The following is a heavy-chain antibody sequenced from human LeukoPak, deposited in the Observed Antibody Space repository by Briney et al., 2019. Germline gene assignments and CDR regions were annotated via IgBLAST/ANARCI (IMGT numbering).Heavy chain of an antibody. CDR2: ISYDGSNK. V-gene: IGHV3-30-3*01. D-gene: IGHD5-24*01. Sequence: GGSLRLSCAASGFTFSSYAMHWVRLAPGKGLEWVAVISYDGSNKYYADSVKGRFTISRDNSKNTLYLQMNSLRAEDTAVYYCARAPGRWLQPSPDYWGQGTLVTVSS. CDR3: ARAPGRWLQPSPDY. J-gene: IGHJ4*02. CDR1: GFTFSSYA.